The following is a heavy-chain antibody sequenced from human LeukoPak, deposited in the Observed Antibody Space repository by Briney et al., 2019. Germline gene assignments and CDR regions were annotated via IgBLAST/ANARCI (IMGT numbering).Heavy chain of an antibody. CDR2: INPSSGGT. CDR1: GYTFTGYY. CDR3: ARDPQLRFLEWLFDY. J-gene: IGHJ4*02. V-gene: IGHV1-2*02. D-gene: IGHD3-3*01. Sequence: ASLKVSCKASGYTFTGYYMHWVRQAPGQGLEWMGWINPSSGGTIYAQKLQGRVTMTTDTSTSTAYMELRSLRSDDTAVYYCARDPQLRFLEWLFDYWGQGTLVTVSS.